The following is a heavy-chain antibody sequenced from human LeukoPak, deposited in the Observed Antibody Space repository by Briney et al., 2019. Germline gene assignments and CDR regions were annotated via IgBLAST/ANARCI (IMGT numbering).Heavy chain of an antibody. J-gene: IGHJ5*02. Sequence: ASVKVSCKASGYSFTSYYMHWVRQAPGQGLEWIGWIHPNSGDTNYARNFQGRVTMTRDTSISTAYMELSRLRSDDTAVYYCARPTEYYSSRGWFDPWGQGTLVTVSS. CDR2: IHPNSGDT. V-gene: IGHV1-2*02. CDR1: GYSFTSYY. D-gene: IGHD6-13*01. CDR3: ARPTEYYSSRGWFDP.